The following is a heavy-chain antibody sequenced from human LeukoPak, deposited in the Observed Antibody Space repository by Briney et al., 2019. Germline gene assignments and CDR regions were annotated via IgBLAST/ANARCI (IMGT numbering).Heavy chain of an antibody. CDR2: INHSGST. V-gene: IGHV4-34*01. J-gene: IGHJ4*02. Sequence: PSETLSLTCAVYGGSFSGYYWSWIRQPPGKGLEWIGEINHSGSTNYNPSLKSRVTISVDTSKNQFSLKLSSVTAADTAVYYCARLSHRTLDYWGQGTLVTVSS. CDR1: GGSFSGYY. CDR3: ARLSHRTLDY.